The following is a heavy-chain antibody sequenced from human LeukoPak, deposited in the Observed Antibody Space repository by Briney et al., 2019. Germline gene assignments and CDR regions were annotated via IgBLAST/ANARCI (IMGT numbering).Heavy chain of an antibody. CDR3: ARDKYYDFWSGYGEANDY. V-gene: IGHV3-7*01. CDR2: IKQDGSEK. Sequence: PGGSLRLSCAASGFTLSSYWMSWVRQAPGKGLEWVANIKQDGSEKYYVDSVKGRFTISRDNAKNSLYLQMNSLRAEDTAVYYCARDKYYDFWSGYGEANDYWGQGTLVTVSS. CDR1: GFTLSSYW. D-gene: IGHD3-3*01. J-gene: IGHJ4*02.